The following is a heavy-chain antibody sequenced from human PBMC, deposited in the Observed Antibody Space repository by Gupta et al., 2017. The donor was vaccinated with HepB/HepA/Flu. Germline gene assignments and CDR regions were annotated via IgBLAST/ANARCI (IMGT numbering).Heavy chain of an antibody. Sequence: EVQLVESGGGLVQPGGSLRLSCVASGFPFSNYWMHWVRQAPGKGLVWVSRINSEGSSTSYADSVKGRFTISRDNAKNTLFLQMNSLRADDTAIYYCAYSSAWYRWFDPWGQGTLVTVSS. CDR3: AYSSAWYRWFDP. D-gene: IGHD6-19*01. CDR2: INSEGSST. J-gene: IGHJ5*02. V-gene: IGHV3-74*01. CDR1: GFPFSNYW.